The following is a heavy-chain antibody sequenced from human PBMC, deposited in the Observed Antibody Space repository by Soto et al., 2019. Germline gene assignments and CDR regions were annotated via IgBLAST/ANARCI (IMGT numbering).Heavy chain of an antibody. Sequence: GESLKISCKASGYTFTSYDINWVRQATGQGLEWMGWMNPNSGNTGYAQKFQGRVTMTRNTSISTAYMELSSLRSEDTAVYYCARVPSYLPEDYWGQGTLVTVSS. CDR3: ARVPSYLPEDY. J-gene: IGHJ4*02. CDR1: GYTFTSYD. V-gene: IGHV1-8*01. CDR2: MNPNSGNT.